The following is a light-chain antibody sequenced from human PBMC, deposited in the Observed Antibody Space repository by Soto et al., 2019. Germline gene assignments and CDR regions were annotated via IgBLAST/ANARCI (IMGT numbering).Light chain of an antibody. V-gene: IGKV3-15*01. J-gene: IGKJ1*01. CDR3: QQYYNWPPWM. Sequence: EIVMTQSPATLSVSPGQRATLSCRASQSVSSNLAWYQKKPGQAPRLLIYGASTRATGIPARHSGRGSGTEFPHTLSNLQFEDLAVYYWQQYYNWPPWMFGQGPNVGI. CDR2: GAS. CDR1: QSVSSN.